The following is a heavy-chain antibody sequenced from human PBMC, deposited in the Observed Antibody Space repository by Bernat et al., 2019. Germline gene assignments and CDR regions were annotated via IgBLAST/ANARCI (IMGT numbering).Heavy chain of an antibody. CDR2: ISYAGRNK. CDR1: GFTFSSYG. CDR3: AKSGAGSALAPLGY. J-gene: IGHJ4*02. Sequence: QAQLVESGGGVAQPGRSLRLSCAASGFTFSSYGMHWVRQAPGKGLEWVAVISYAGRNKYYADSVKGRFTISRDNSKNTLYLQMNSLRAEDTAVYYCAKSGAGSALAPLGYWGQGTLVTVSS. V-gene: IGHV3-30*18. D-gene: IGHD3-10*01.